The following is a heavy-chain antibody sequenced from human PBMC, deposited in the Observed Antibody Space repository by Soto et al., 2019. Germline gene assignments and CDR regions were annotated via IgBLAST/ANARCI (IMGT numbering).Heavy chain of an antibody. CDR1: GGSISSSSYY. D-gene: IGHD3-10*01. Sequence: SETLSLTCTVSGGSISSSSYYWGWIRQPPGKGLEWIGSIYYSGSTYYNPSLKSRVTISVDTSKNQFSLKLSSVTAADTAVYYCPFGLWFGESYYFDYWGQGTLVTVSS. CDR2: IYYSGST. V-gene: IGHV4-39*01. CDR3: PFGLWFGESYYFDY. J-gene: IGHJ4*02.